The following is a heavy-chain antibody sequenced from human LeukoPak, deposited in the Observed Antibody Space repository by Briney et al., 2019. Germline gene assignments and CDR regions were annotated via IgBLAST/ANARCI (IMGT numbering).Heavy chain of an antibody. D-gene: IGHD6-13*01. J-gene: IGHJ4*02. CDR1: GFTFDDYA. CDR2: VSWNSANI. V-gene: IGHV3-9*03. Sequence: QPGRSLRLSCAASGFTFDDYAMHWVRQAPGKGLEWASGVSWNSANIAYADSVKGRFTISRDNAKNSLYLQMNSLRAEDMAFYYCAKGTSGYSSTWLDSWGQGALVTVSS. CDR3: AKGTSGYSSTWLDS.